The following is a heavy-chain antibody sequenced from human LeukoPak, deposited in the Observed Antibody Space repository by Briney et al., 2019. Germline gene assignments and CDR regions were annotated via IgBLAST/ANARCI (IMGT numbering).Heavy chain of an antibody. CDR2: IIPIFGTA. D-gene: IGHD3-9*01. J-gene: IGHJ4*02. CDR1: GGTFSSYA. CDR3: AIQRGVLRYFDWLRLSIDY. V-gene: IGHV1-69*06. Sequence: GASVKVSCKASGGTFSSYAISWVRQAPGQGLEWMGGIIPIFGTANYAQKFQGRVTITADKSTSTAYMELSSLRSEDTAVYYCAIQRGVLRYFDWLRLSIDYWGQGTLVTVSS.